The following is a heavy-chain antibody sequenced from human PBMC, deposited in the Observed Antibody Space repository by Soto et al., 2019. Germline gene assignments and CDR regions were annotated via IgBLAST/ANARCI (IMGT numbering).Heavy chain of an antibody. CDR1: GGSFSGYY. Sequence: SETLSLTCAVYGGSFSGYYWSWIRQPPGKGLEWIGEINHSGRTNYNPSLKSRVTISVDTSKNQFSLKLSSVTAADTAVYYCARAPAWIQLNAAGFDPWGQGTLVTVSS. D-gene: IGHD5-18*01. V-gene: IGHV4-34*01. CDR3: ARAPAWIQLNAAGFDP. J-gene: IGHJ5*02. CDR2: INHSGRT.